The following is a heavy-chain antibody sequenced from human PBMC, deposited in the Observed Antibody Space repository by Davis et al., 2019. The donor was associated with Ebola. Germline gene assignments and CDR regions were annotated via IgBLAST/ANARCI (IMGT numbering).Heavy chain of an antibody. CDR2: IYYSGST. Sequence: SETLSLTCTVSGGSISSGGYYWSWIRQHPGKGLEWIGYIYYSGSTYYNPSLKSRVTISVDTSKNQFSLKLSSVTAADTAVYYCAREGSGVPAAILGPGDYYMDVWGKGTTVTVSS. CDR1: GGSISSGGYY. D-gene: IGHD2-2*02. CDR3: AREGSGVPAAILGPGDYYMDV. V-gene: IGHV4-31*03. J-gene: IGHJ6*03.